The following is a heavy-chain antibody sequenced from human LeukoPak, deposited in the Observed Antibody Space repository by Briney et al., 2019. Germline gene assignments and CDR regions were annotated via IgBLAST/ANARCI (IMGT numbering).Heavy chain of an antibody. D-gene: IGHD3-22*01. CDR2: INNDGRT. J-gene: IGHJ3*01. CDR1: GFTFSSFS. CDR3: LRDRYYYDDSDNSGCFGDL. V-gene: IGHV3-74*03. Sequence: PGGSLRLSCAASGFTFSSFSIHWVRQPPGKGLVWISRINNDGRTKFADSVEGRFTSSRDNAENTVYLEMNGLTVDDTAVYYCLRDRYYYDDSDNSGCFGDLWGQGTTVIVSS.